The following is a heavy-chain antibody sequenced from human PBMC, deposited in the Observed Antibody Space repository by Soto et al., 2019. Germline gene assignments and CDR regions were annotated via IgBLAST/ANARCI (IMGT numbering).Heavy chain of an antibody. CDR3: ARRMSITGYDMDV. CDR2: IYPGDSHT. J-gene: IGHJ6*02. CDR1: GYKFVTYW. Sequence: GESLKISCKASGYKFVTYWIAWVRQLPGKGPEWMGIIYPGDSHTRYSPSCQGQVTISADKSISTAYLQWSSLKASDTAIYHCARRMSITGYDMDVWGQGTTVTVS. V-gene: IGHV5-51*01.